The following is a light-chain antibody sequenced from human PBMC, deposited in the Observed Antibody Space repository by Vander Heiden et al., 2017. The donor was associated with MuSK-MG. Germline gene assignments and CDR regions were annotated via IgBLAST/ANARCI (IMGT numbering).Light chain of an antibody. CDR1: QSVLYSSNNKNY. CDR3: QQDDSTPWT. J-gene: IGKJ1*01. V-gene: IGKV4-1*01. CDR2: WAS. Sequence: DIVMTQSPDSLAVSLGERATINCKSSQSVLYSSNNKNYLAWYQQKPGQPPKLLIYWASTRESGVPDRFSGSGSGTDFTLTISSLQAEDVAVYYCQQDDSTPWTFGQETKVEIK.